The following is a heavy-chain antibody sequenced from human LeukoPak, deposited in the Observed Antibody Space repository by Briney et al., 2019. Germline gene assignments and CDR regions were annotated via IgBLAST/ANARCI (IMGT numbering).Heavy chain of an antibody. J-gene: IGHJ4*02. V-gene: IGHV4-34*01. Sequence: PSETLSLTCAVYGGSFSGYYWSWIRQPPGKGLEWIGEINHSGSTNYNPSLKSRVTISVDTSKNQFSLKLSSVTAADTAVYYCARDQVTGYSSSWYFFARTTNPGSFFCYWGQGTLVTVSS. CDR2: INHSGST. CDR3: ARDQVTGYSSSWYFFARTTNPGSFFCY. CDR1: GGSFSGYY. D-gene: IGHD6-13*01.